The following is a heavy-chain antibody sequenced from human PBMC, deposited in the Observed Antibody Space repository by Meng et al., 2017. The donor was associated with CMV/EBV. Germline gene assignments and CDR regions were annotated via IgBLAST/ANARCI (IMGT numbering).Heavy chain of an antibody. D-gene: IGHD1-26*01. CDR1: SYSGSY. J-gene: IGHJ4*02. CDR3: ARSSRNSGSYLRRGYFDY. Sequence: SYSGSYWSWIRQPPGQGLEWIGEINHSGSTNYNPSLKSRVTISVDTSKNQFSLKRSSVTAADTAVYYCARSSRNSGSYLRRGYFDYWGQGTLVTVSS. CDR2: INHSGST. V-gene: IGHV4-34*01.